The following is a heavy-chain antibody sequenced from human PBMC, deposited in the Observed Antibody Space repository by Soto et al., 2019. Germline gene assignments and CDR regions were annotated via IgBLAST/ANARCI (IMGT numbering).Heavy chain of an antibody. V-gene: IGHV4-31*03. D-gene: IGHD6-13*01. CDR2: IYYSGST. Sequence: SETLSLTCTVSGGSISSGGYYWSWIRQHPGKGLEWIGYIYYSGSTYYNPSLKSRVTISVDKSKNQFSLKLSSVTAADTAVYYCARALSAAGDYWGQGTLVTVSS. CDR3: ARALSAAGDY. CDR1: GGSISSGGYY. J-gene: IGHJ4*02.